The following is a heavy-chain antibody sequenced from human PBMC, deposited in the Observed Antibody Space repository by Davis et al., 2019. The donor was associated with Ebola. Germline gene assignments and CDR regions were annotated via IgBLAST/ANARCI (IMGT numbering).Heavy chain of an antibody. CDR2: INPNSGGT. CDR3: AREKVGYIAVAGIVEGGMDV. D-gene: IGHD6-19*01. Sequence: ASVKVSCKASGYTFTGYYMHWVRQAPGQGLEWMGWINPNSGGTNYAQKFQGRVTMTRDTSISTAYMELSRLRSDDTAVYYCAREKVGYIAVAGIVEGGMDVWGQGTTVTVSS. J-gene: IGHJ6*02. CDR1: GYTFTGYY. V-gene: IGHV1-2*02.